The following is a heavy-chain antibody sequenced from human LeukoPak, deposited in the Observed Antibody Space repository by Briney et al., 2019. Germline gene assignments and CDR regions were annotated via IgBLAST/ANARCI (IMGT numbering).Heavy chain of an antibody. D-gene: IGHD3-3*01. J-gene: IGHJ4*02. CDR3: AKSQRTIFGVVIIGLDY. CDR2: ISGSGGST. V-gene: IGHV3-23*01. CDR1: GFTFSSYG. Sequence: PGGSLRLSCAASGFTFSSYGMSWVRQAGGKGREWVSAISGSGGSTYYADSVKGRFTISRENTKNTLYLQMNSLRAEDTAVYYCAKSQRTIFGVVIIGLDYWGQGTLVTVSS.